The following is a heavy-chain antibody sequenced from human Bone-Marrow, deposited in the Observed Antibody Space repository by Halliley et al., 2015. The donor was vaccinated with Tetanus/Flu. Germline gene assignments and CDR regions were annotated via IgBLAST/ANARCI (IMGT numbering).Heavy chain of an antibody. CDR2: IIPLFGTA. CDR3: ARERDARTSYDRSGYSAFDS. J-gene: IGHJ4*02. D-gene: IGHD3-22*01. Sequence: QLVQSGSEMKKPGSSVRVSCKASGGSFNSHGVSWVRQAPGQGLEWMGGIIPLFGTANYARRLQGRITIAADTSTSTVYMALSSLTYEDTAVYFCARERDARTSYDRSGYSAFDSWGQGTLVTVS. V-gene: IGHV1-69*06. CDR1: GGSFNSHG.